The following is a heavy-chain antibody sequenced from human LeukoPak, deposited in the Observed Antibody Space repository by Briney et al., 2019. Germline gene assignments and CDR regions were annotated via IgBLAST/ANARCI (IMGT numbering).Heavy chain of an antibody. Sequence: GESLKISCKGSGYSFTSYCIAWVRQMPGEGLEWMGIIYPGDSETRHSPSFQGQVTISADKSITTAYLQWSSLKASDTAMYYCARAIDISVVYGAYFDYWGQGTLVTVSS. CDR1: GYSFTSYC. D-gene: IGHD4/OR15-4a*01. J-gene: IGHJ4*01. CDR2: IYPGDSET. CDR3: ARAIDISVVYGAYFDY. V-gene: IGHV5-51*01.